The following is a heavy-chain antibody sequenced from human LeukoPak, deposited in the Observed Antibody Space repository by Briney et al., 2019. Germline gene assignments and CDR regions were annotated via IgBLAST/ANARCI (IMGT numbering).Heavy chain of an antibody. CDR2: VNPNSGGT. V-gene: IGHV1-2*02. Sequence: EASVKVSCKASGSTFTSYYIHWVRQAPGQGLEWLGWVNPNSGGTNYAQKFQGRVTMTRDTFITTAYMELSRLKSDDTAVYYCATEAGETHNTGIDYWGQGTLVTVSS. J-gene: IGHJ4*02. D-gene: IGHD1-14*01. CDR1: GSTFTSYY. CDR3: ATEAGETHNTGIDY.